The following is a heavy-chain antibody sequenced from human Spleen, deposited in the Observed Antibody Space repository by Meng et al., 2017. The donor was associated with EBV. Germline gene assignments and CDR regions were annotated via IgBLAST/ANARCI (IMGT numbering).Heavy chain of an antibody. Sequence: QVQVQESGPGLVKPSQTLSLTCDVSGGSISSGGYYWSWIRQPPGKGLEWIGYINYRGNTYDNPSLRSRAALSVDTPKNQFSLKLSSVTAADTAVYYCARGAAKWFDPGAREPWSPSPQ. J-gene: IGHJ5*02. CDR3: ARGAAKWFDP. D-gene: IGHD6-25*01. CDR2: INYRGNT. V-gene: IGHV4-30-4*01. CDR1: GGSISSGGYY.